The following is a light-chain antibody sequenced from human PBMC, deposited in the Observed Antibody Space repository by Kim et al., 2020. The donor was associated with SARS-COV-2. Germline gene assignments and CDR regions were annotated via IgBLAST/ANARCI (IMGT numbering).Light chain of an antibody. J-gene: IGKJ2*01. CDR2: GAS. CDR1: QRIATH. Sequence: DIQLTQSPSSLSASLGDSVTITCRSSQRIATHLNWYHQKPGKAPNLLIYGASSLQSGVPSRFTGSGSGTDFTLTISSLQAEDFGTYYCQHSYNFPYTFGRGTKLEI. CDR3: QHSYNFPYT. V-gene: IGKV1-39*01.